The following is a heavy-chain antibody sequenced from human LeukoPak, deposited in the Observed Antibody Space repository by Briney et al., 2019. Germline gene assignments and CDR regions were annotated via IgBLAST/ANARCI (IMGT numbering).Heavy chain of an antibody. CDR2: IYYSGST. D-gene: IGHD6-6*01. Sequence: SETLSLTCTVSGGSISSYYWSWIRQPPGKGLEWIGSIYYSGSTNYDPSLKSRVTISVDTSKNQFSLKLSSVTAADTAVYYCARVSSSSKGAFDIWGQGTMVTVSS. V-gene: IGHV4-59*12. CDR3: ARVSSSSKGAFDI. J-gene: IGHJ3*02. CDR1: GGSISSYY.